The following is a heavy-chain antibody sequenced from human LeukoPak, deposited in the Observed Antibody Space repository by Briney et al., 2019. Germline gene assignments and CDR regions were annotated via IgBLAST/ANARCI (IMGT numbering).Heavy chain of an antibody. D-gene: IGHD4-17*01. V-gene: IGHV4-30-4*01. J-gene: IGHJ4*02. CDR1: GGSTSSGDYY. Sequence: SETLSLTCTVSGGSTSSGDYYWSWIRQPPGKGLEWIGYIYYSGSTYYNPSLKSRVTISVDTSKNQFSLKLSSVTAADTAVYYCARALRVYGRPRGYFDYWGQGTLVTVSS. CDR2: IYYSGST. CDR3: ARALRVYGRPRGYFDY.